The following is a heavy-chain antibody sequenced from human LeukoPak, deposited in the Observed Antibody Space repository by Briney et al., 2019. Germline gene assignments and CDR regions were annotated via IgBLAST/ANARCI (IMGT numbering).Heavy chain of an antibody. CDR3: VREDATRGDAFDI. V-gene: IGHV3-48*03. CDR1: GFTFSGYE. Sequence: PGGSLRISCAASGFTFSGYEMNWVRQAPGRGLEWVSYICKCGAPVYYTDSVEGRFTISRDNAENSLYLQMNSLRAEDTAMYYCVREDATRGDAFDIWGQGTLVSVSS. D-gene: IGHD3-10*01. CDR2: ICKCGAPV. J-gene: IGHJ3*02.